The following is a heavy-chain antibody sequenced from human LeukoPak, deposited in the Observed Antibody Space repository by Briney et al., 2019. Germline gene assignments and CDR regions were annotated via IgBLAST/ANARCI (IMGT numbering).Heavy chain of an antibody. J-gene: IGHJ4*01. D-gene: IGHD2-21*01. Sequence: SGPTLVKPTQTLTLTRTFSVFSLSTSGVNVGWIRQPPGKALEWLALIYWNDDKRYSPSLQSRLTITKDTSKNQVVLTVTNMDPVDTATYYCAHRQASTLCFGYWGHAILVSVSS. CDR2: IYWNDDK. CDR3: AHRQASTLCFGY. V-gene: IGHV2-5*01. CDR1: VFSLSTSGVN.